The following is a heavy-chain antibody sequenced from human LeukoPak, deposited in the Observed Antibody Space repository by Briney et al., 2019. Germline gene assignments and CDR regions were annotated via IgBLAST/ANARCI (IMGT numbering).Heavy chain of an antibody. CDR1: GYTFTSYY. J-gene: IGHJ4*02. D-gene: IGHD3-3*01. Sequence: ASVKVSCKASGYTFTSYYMHWVRQAPGQGLEWMGIINPSGGSTSYAQKFQGRVTMTRDMSTSTVYMELSSLRSEDTAVYYCAMRGFLEWLWVDYWGQGTLVTVSS. CDR3: AMRGFLEWLWVDY. CDR2: INPSGGST. V-gene: IGHV1-46*01.